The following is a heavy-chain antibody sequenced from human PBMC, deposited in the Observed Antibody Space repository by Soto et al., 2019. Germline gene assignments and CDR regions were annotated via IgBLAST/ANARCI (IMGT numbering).Heavy chain of an antibody. Sequence: QLQLLQSGSEVKKPGASMKVSCKASGYKFTAYYIHWVRQAPGQGLEWMGWINPGSGRTHLAQKFQGRVTLSRDTSISTGYLELGSLTPDDTAVYYCGASGPDRLTGYSRGNLDVWGQGTTVTVSS. D-gene: IGHD3-9*01. V-gene: IGHV1-2*02. CDR1: GYKFTAYY. J-gene: IGHJ6*01. CDR3: GASGPDRLTGYSRGNLDV. CDR2: INPGSGRT.